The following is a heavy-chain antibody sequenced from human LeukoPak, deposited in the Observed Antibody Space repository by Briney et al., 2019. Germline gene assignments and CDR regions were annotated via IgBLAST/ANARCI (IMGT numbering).Heavy chain of an antibody. Sequence: SETLSLTCAVYGGSFSSYYWTYIRQPPGKGLEWIGEINHSGSTNYNPSLKSRVTISVDTSKYQFSLKLSSVTAADTAVYYCARSHYYDSSGSHNNWFDPWGQGTLVTVSS. V-gene: IGHV4-34*01. J-gene: IGHJ5*02. CDR1: GGSFSSYY. CDR2: INHSGST. D-gene: IGHD3-22*01. CDR3: ARSHYYDSSGSHNNWFDP.